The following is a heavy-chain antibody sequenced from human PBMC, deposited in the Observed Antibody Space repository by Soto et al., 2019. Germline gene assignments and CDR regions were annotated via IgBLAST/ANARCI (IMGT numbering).Heavy chain of an antibody. CDR2: INAGNGNT. V-gene: IGHV1-3*01. CDR1: GYTFTSYS. Sequence: ASVKVSCKASGYTFTSYSMHWVRQAPGQRLEWMGWINAGNGNTKYSQKFQGRVTITRDTSASTAYMELNSLRAEDTAVYYCAKDRHARDILTGYSPPNWFDPWGQGTLVTVSS. J-gene: IGHJ5*02. CDR3: AKDRHARDILTGYSPPNWFDP. D-gene: IGHD3-9*01.